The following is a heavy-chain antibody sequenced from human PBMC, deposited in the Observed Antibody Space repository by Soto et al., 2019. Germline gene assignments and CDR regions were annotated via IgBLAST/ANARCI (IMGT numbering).Heavy chain of an antibody. J-gene: IGHJ6*02. D-gene: IGHD3-3*01. CDR1: GYTFTSYD. V-gene: IGHV1-8*01. CDR3: ARVYYDFWSGYLGATSYYGMDV. Sequence: GASVKVSCKASGYTFTSYDINWVRQATGQGLEWMGWMNPNSGNTGYAQKFQGRVTMTRNTSISTAYMELSSLRSEDTAVYYCARVYYDFWSGYLGATSYYGMDVWGQGTTVTVS. CDR2: MNPNSGNT.